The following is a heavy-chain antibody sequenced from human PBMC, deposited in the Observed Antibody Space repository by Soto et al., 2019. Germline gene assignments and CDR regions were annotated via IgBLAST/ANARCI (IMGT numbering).Heavy chain of an antibody. Sequence: EASVKVSCKASGGTFSSYAISWVRQAPGQGLEWMGGIIPIFGTANYAQKFQGRVTITADESTSTAYMELSSLRSEDTAMYYCAREAAAGIRAFDIWGQGTMVTVSS. CDR3: AREAAAGIRAFDI. V-gene: IGHV1-69*13. CDR2: IIPIFGTA. D-gene: IGHD6-13*01. CDR1: GGTFSSYA. J-gene: IGHJ3*02.